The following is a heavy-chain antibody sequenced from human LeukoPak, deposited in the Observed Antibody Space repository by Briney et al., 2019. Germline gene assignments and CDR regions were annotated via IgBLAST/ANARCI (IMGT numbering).Heavy chain of an antibody. D-gene: IGHD1-26*01. CDR2: ISAYNGNT. V-gene: IGHV1-18*01. J-gene: IGHJ4*02. CDR3: ARFSGSYYGIDY. CDR1: GYTFTSYG. Sequence: ASVKVSCKASGYTFTSYGISWVRQAPGQGLEWMGWISAYNGNTNYAQKFQGRVTMTRNTSISTAYMELSSLRSEDTAVYYCARFSGSYYGIDYWGQGTLVTVSS.